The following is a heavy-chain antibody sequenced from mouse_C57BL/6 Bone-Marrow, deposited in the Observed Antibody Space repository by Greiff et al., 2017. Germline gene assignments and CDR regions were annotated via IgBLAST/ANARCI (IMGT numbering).Heavy chain of an antibody. CDR3: ARKGLGRLDY. D-gene: IGHD4-1*01. V-gene: IGHV1-22*01. Sequence: VQLQQSGPELVKPGASVKMSCKASGYTFTDYNMHWVKQSHGKSLEWIGYINPNNGGTSYNQKFKGKATLTVNKSSSTAYMELRSLTSEASAVXYCARKGLGRLDYGGQGTTLTVSS. CDR2: INPNNGGT. J-gene: IGHJ2*01. CDR1: GYTFTDYN.